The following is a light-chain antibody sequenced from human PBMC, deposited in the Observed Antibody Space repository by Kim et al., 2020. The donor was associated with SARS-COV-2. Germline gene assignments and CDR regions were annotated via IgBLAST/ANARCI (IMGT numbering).Light chain of an antibody. CDR1: NLGDKY. J-gene: IGLJ2*01. CDR2: QDS. V-gene: IGLV3-1*01. CDR3: QAWDSSNVV. Sequence: SGSPGKPASITCSGDNLGDKYACWYQQKPGQSPVLVIYQDSKRPSGIPERFSGSNSGNTATLTISGTQAMDEADYYCQAWDSSNVVFGGGTQLTVL.